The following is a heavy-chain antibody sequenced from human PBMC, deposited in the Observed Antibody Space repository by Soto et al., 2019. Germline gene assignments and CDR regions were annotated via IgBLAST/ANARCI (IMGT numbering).Heavy chain of an antibody. CDR3: GRWDSIVATDQYYFDY. CDR1: GYTFTSYA. D-gene: IGHD5-12*01. Sequence: ASVKVSCKASGYTFTSYAMHWVRQAPGQGLEWMGWISAYNGNTNYAQKLQGRVTMTTDTSTSTAYMELRSLRSDDTAVYYCGRWDSIVATDQYYFDYWGQGTLVTVSS. J-gene: IGHJ4*02. V-gene: IGHV1-18*01. CDR2: ISAYNGNT.